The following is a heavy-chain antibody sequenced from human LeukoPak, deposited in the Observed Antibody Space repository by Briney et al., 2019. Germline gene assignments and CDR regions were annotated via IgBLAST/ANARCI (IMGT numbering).Heavy chain of an antibody. J-gene: IGHJ6*02. CDR1: GFAVSSNF. V-gene: IGHV3-53*01. CDR3: ARHQLSSYYGMDV. D-gene: IGHD2-2*01. CDR2: IYSDGTT. Sequence: PGGSLRLSCAASGFAVSSNFMTWVRQAPGKGLEWVSVIYSDGTTYYADSVKGRFTISRNNSKNTLYLQMNSLRAEDTAVYYCARHQLSSYYGMDVWGQGTTVTVSS.